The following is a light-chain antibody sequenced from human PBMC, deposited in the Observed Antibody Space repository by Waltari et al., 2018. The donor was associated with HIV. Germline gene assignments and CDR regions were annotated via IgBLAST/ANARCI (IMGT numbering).Light chain of an antibody. Sequence: QSVLPLPPSVSAAPGPKITIPCSGSTANTPNTSVSWYQQLPGTAPKLLIYDNHKRPSGIPDRFSGSKSGTSATLGITGLQTGDEADYYCGTWDSSLSAGVFGGGTKVTVL. V-gene: IGLV1-51*01. J-gene: IGLJ2*01. CDR3: GTWDSSLSAGV. CDR1: TANTPNTS. CDR2: DNH.